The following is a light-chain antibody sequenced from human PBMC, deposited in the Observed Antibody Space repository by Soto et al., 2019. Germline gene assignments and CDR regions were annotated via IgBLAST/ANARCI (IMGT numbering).Light chain of an antibody. Sequence: QSVLTQPPSVSGAPGQRVTISCTGTSSNVGAGYDVHWYQHLPGTAPKLLIYSNNNRPSGVPDRFSASKSGASASLAITRLHAEDEADYYCQSYDNSLTGYVFGTGTKVTVL. CDR2: SNN. CDR1: SSNVGAGYD. V-gene: IGLV1-40*01. CDR3: QSYDNSLTGYV. J-gene: IGLJ1*01.